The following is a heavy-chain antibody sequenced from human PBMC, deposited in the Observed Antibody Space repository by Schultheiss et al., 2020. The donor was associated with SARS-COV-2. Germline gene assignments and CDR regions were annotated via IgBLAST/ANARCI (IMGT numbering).Heavy chain of an antibody. Sequence: GESLKISCAASGFTFSSYGMHWVRQAPGKGLEWVSAISGSGGSTYYADSVKGRFTISRDNSKNTLYLQMNSLRAEDTAVYYCAKNVDTAMVTLYYFDYWGQGTLVTVSS. V-gene: IGHV3-23*01. D-gene: IGHD5-18*01. J-gene: IGHJ4*02. CDR1: GFTFSSYG. CDR2: ISGSGGST. CDR3: AKNVDTAMVTLYYFDY.